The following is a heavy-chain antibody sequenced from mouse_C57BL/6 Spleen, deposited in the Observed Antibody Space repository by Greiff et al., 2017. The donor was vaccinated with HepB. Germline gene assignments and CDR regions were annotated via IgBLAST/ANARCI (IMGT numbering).Heavy chain of an antibody. CDR3: TRVVYYGNHYYAMDY. CDR1: GFTFSSYA. V-gene: IGHV5-9-1*02. J-gene: IGHJ4*01. D-gene: IGHD2-1*01. Sequence: EVHLVESGEGLVKPGGSLKLSCAASGFTFSSYAMSWVRQTPEKRLEWVAYISSGGDYIYYADTVKGRFTISRDNARNTLYLQMSSLKSEDTAMYYCTRVVYYGNHYYAMDYWGQGTSVTVSS. CDR2: ISSGGDYI.